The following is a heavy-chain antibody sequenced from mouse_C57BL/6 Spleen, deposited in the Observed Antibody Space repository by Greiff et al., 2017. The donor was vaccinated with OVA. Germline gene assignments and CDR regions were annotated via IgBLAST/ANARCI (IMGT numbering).Heavy chain of an antibody. V-gene: IGHV1-69*01. CDR3: ARSTGSSFMDY. D-gene: IGHD1-1*01. CDR2: IDPSDSYT. J-gene: IGHJ4*01. Sequence: QVQLQQSGAELVMPGASVKLSCKASGYTFTSYWMHWVKQRPGQGLEWIGEIDPSDSYTNYNQKFKGKSTLTVDKSSSTAYMQLSSLTSEDSAVYYCARSTGSSFMDYWGQGTSVTVSS. CDR1: GYTFTSYW.